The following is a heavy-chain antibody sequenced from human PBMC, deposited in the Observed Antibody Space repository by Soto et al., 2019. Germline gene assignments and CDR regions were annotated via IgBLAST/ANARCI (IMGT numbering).Heavy chain of an antibody. Sequence: QVQLVQSGAEVKKPGSSVKVSCKASGGTFSSDSFSWVRQAPGQGLEWMGGIIPMFDTPIYAQKFQDRVTXXAXXSTSRAYMQLSSLRSGDTAVYYCARSGGLDRDFNYWGQGSLVTVSS. D-gene: IGHD2-15*01. V-gene: IGHV1-69*12. CDR1: GGTFSSDS. CDR2: IIPMFDTP. CDR3: ARSGGLDRDFNY. J-gene: IGHJ4*02.